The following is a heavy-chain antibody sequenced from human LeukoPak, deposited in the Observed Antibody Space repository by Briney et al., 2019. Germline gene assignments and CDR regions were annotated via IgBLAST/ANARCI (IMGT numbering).Heavy chain of an antibody. J-gene: IGHJ4*02. Sequence: SETLSLTCTVSGGSISSYYWSWIRQPPGKGLEWIGYIYYSGSTNYNPSLKSRVTISVDTSKNQFSLKLSSVTAADTAVYYCAGLHSSSWYPFDYWGQGTLVTVSS. CDR2: IYYSGST. CDR1: GGSISSYY. CDR3: AGLHSSSWYPFDY. D-gene: IGHD6-13*01. V-gene: IGHV4-59*08.